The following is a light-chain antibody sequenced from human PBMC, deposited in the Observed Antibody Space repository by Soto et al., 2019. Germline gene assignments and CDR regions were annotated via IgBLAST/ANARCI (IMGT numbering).Light chain of an antibody. CDR3: ETWDSNIWV. J-gene: IGLJ3*02. CDR2: LEGSGSY. Sequence: QSVLTQSASASASVGASVKLTCTLSSGHSSYIIAWHQQQPGKAPRYLMKLEGSGSYNKGSGVPDRFSGSSSGADRYLTISNLQFEDEADYYCETWDSNIWVFGGGTKLTV. V-gene: IGLV4-60*02. CDR1: SGHSSYI.